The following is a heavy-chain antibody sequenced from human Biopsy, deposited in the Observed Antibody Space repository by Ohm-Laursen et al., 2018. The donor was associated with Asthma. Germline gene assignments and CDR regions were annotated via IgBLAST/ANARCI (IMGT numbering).Heavy chain of an antibody. CDR1: GYILTDLS. J-gene: IGHJ4*02. D-gene: IGHD4-17*01. CDR2: HDHEEGGT. Sequence: SSVKVSCKISGYILTDLSMHWVRQAPGQGLEWMGGHDHEEGGTVNARRFQGRVTMTEDTTTDTAYMELSSLSSDDTAVYYCASDFPKDYVRYNFQFWGQGTLVTVSS. V-gene: IGHV1-24*01. CDR3: ASDFPKDYVRYNFQF.